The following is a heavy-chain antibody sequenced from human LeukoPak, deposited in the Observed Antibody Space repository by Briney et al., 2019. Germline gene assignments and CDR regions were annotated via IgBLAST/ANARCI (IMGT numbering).Heavy chain of an antibody. V-gene: IGHV4-4*07. J-gene: IGHJ4*02. Sequence: SETLSLTCTVSAGSISSYYWSWIRQPAGKGLEWIGRISTSGGTNYNPSLKSRVTMSIDTSKNQFSLKLSSVTAADTAVYYCASRRITGTGGLDYWGQGTLVTVSS. D-gene: IGHD1-7*01. CDR2: ISTSGGT. CDR3: ASRRITGTGGLDY. CDR1: AGSISSYY.